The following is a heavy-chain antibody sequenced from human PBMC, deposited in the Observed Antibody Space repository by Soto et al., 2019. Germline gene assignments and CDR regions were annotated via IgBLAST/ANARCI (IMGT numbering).Heavy chain of an antibody. J-gene: IGHJ4*02. CDR1: GYTFTHFY. V-gene: IGHV1-18*01. Sequence: ASVKVSCTASGYTFTHFYITWLLQAPGQGLEWMGAISPHNFNTNYAQKFRGRVTLTTEKSTNTAYMDLRSLTSDDTAVYYCARDEGGYEMLTGYYPAHNFDYWGKGVPVTVYS. CDR3: ARDEGGYEMLTGYYPAHNFDY. CDR2: ISPHNFNT. D-gene: IGHD3-9*01.